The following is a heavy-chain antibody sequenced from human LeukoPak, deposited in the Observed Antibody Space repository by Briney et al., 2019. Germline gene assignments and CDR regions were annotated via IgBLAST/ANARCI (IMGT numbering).Heavy chain of an antibody. D-gene: IGHD6-19*01. CDR1: GYTFTGYY. Sequence: ASVKVSCKASGYTFTGYYMHWVRQAPGQGLEWMGWINPNSGGTNYAQKFQGWVTMTRDTSISTAYMELSRLRSDDTAVYYCTRGAPSIAVAGTIWFDSWGQGTLVTVSS. J-gene: IGHJ5*01. CDR2: INPNSGGT. CDR3: TRGAPSIAVAGTIWFDS. V-gene: IGHV1-2*04.